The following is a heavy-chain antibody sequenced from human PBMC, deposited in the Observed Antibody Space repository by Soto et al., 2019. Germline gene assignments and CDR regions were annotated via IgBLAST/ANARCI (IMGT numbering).Heavy chain of an antibody. CDR3: ARAPRGNYGYPSYFDY. D-gene: IGHD3-10*01. J-gene: IGHJ4*02. CDR2: IYYSGTT. CDR1: GYSISSSNW. V-gene: IGHV4-28*03. Sequence: SETLSLTCAVSGYSISSSNWWGWIRQPPGKGLEWIGYIYYSGTTYYNPSLKSRVAMSVDTSKNQFSLKLTSVTAVDTAVYYCARAPRGNYGYPSYFDYWGQGTLVTVSS.